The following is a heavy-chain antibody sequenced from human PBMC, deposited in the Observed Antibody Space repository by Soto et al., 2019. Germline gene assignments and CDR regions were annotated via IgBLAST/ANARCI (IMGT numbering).Heavy chain of an antibody. CDR3: ASLSGFDAFDI. CDR1: GFTFSDYY. D-gene: IGHD3-9*01. J-gene: IGHJ3*02. V-gene: IGHV3-11*06. Sequence: GGSLRLSCAASGFTFSDYYMSWIRQAPGKGLEWVSYISSSSSYTNYADSVKGRFTISRDNAKNSLYLQMNSLRAEDTAVYYCASLSGFDAFDIWGQGTMVTVSS. CDR2: ISSSSSYT.